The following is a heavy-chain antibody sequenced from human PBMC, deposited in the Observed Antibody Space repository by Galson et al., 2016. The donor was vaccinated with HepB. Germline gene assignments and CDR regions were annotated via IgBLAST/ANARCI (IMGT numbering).Heavy chain of an antibody. J-gene: IGHJ4*02. D-gene: IGHD2-21*02. CDR3: AGETRGVTYIPADYLDL. CDR1: GYMFTGNY. V-gene: IGHV1-2*02. Sequence: SVKVSCKASGYMFTGNYIHWVRQAPGQGLEWMGWINPNSRGTNYAQKFQGRVTMTTDSSITTAYMDLTTLRSEDTAAYYCAGETRGVTYIPADYLDLWGQGTLVTVSS. CDR2: INPNSRGT.